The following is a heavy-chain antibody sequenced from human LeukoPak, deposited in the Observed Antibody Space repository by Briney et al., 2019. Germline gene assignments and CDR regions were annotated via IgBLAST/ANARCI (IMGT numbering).Heavy chain of an antibody. J-gene: IGHJ4*02. CDR2: VSADGRTQ. D-gene: IGHD5-24*01. Sequence: GGSLRLSCAASGFTFRTYSIHWVRQAPGKGLEWVTVVSADGRTQLYSDSVKGRFTISRDNSLNTLHLQMNSLRTEDTAVYYCAREFGHNRWYFDYWGQGALVTVSS. V-gene: IGHV3-30*03. CDR3: AREFGHNRWYFDY. CDR1: GFTFRTYS.